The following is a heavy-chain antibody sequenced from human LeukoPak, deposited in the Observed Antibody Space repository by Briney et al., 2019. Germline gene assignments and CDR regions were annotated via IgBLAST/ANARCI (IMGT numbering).Heavy chain of an antibody. CDR3: ARQTSIAVAGMPWRYFDL. D-gene: IGHD6-19*01. V-gene: IGHV5-51*01. CDR1: GYSFTSYW. Sequence: PGESLKISCKGSGYSFTSYWIGWVRQMPGKGLEWMGIIYPGDSDTRYSPSFQGQVTISADKSISTAYLQWSSLKASDTAMYYCARQTSIAVAGMPWRYFDLWGRGTLVTVSS. J-gene: IGHJ2*01. CDR2: IYPGDSDT.